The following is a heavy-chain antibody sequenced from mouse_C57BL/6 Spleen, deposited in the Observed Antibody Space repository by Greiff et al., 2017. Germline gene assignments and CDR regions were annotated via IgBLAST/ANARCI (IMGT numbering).Heavy chain of an antibody. CDR2: IDPSDSET. D-gene: IGHD1-1*01. J-gene: IGHJ2*01. Sequence: QVQLQQPGAELVRPGSSVKLSCKASGYTFPSYWMHWVKPRPIQGLEWIGNIDPSDSETHYNQKFKDTATLTVDKSSSTAYMQLSSLTSEDSAVYYCARWGFTTVVAPFDYWGQGTTLTVSS. CDR3: ARWGFTTVVAPFDY. CDR1: GYTFPSYW. V-gene: IGHV1-52*01.